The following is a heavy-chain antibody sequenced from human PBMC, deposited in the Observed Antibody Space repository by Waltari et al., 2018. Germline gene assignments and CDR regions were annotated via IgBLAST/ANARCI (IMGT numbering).Heavy chain of an antibody. Sequence: QVQLVQSGAEVKKPGASVKVSCKVSGYTLTELSMHWVRQAPGKGLEWMGGFEPEEGEKIYEQKCKGRVTMTEDTSTDTAYMELSSLRSEDTAVYYRAVCGGDCYLNAFDIWGQGTMVTVSS. V-gene: IGHV1-24*01. D-gene: IGHD2-21*02. CDR2: FEPEEGEK. CDR1: GYTLTELS. CDR3: AVCGGDCYLNAFDI. J-gene: IGHJ3*02.